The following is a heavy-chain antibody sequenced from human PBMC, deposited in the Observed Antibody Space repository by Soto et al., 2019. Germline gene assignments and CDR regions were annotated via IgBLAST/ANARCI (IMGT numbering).Heavy chain of an antibody. V-gene: IGHV1-18*01. J-gene: IGHJ4*02. CDR1: GYTFTNYG. D-gene: IGHD3-3*01. CDR2: ISGYNDNT. Sequence: QVQLVQSGVEVKKPGASVRVSCKASGYTFTNYGITWVRQAPGQGLEWLGWISGYNDNTNYAQKFQGRVTMTTDTSTSTAYMDLPSLRYDDTAVYYCERGGRFAVADTDYWGQGTLLTVSS. CDR3: ERGGRFAVADTDY.